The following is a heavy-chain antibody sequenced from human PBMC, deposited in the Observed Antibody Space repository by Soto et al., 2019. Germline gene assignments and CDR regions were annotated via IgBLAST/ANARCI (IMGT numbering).Heavy chain of an antibody. V-gene: IGHV1-18*01. Sequence: ASGKVSSKASSYTLAIYDSSWVRQARGQELEWMGWISAYNGNTNYAQKLQGRVTMTTDTSTRTAYMELRSLRSDDTAVYYCARDQLLRPYFYYGMDVWGKGTAVTVAS. CDR3: ARDQLLRPYFYYGMDV. D-gene: IGHD2-2*01. CDR2: ISAYNGNT. CDR1: SYTLAIYD. J-gene: IGHJ6*01.